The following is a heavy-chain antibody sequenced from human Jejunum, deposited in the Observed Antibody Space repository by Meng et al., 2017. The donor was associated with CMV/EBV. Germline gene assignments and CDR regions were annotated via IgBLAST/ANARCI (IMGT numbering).Heavy chain of an antibody. Sequence: QVQLQESGPGLVKPSGXLSLTCTVSGDSISSYYWSWIRQPAGKGLEWIGRIYPSGSTNYNPSLKSRITMSLDTSKNQFSLKLTSVTAADTAVYYCARSNYDFWSGHLDYWGQGTLVTVSS. CDR3: ARSNYDFWSGHLDY. CDR1: GDSISSYY. D-gene: IGHD3-3*01. V-gene: IGHV4-4*07. J-gene: IGHJ4*02. CDR2: IYPSGST.